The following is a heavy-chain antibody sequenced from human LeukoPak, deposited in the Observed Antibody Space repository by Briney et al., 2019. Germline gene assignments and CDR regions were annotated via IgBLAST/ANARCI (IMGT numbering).Heavy chain of an antibody. V-gene: IGHV4-59*01. D-gene: IGHD2-8*01. Sequence: SETLSLTCTVSGGSISDYYWSWIRQPPGKELEWIGYINYSGSTNYNPSLKSRVTISVDTSKNQFSLKLSSVTAADTAVYYCARKLYFTPDNWFDPWGQGTLVTVSS. CDR3: ARKLYFTPDNWFDP. CDR1: GGSISDYY. CDR2: INYSGST. J-gene: IGHJ5*02.